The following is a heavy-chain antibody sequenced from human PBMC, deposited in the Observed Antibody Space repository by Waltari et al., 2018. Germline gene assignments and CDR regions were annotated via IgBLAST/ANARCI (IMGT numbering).Heavy chain of an antibody. CDR3: ARGEYSSSSGLDY. J-gene: IGHJ4*02. CDR1: GYTLPGYY. D-gene: IGHD6-6*01. V-gene: IGHV1-2*02. Sequence: QVQLVQSGAEVKKPGASVKVSCKASGYTLPGYYLHWVRKAPGQGLEWMGWINPNSGGTNYAQKFQGRVTMTRDTSISTAYMELSRLRSDDTAVYYCARGEYSSSSGLDYWGQGTLVTVSS. CDR2: INPNSGGT.